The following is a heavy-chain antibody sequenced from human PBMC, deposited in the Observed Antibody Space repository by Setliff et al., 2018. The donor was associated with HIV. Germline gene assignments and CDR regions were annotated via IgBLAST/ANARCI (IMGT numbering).Heavy chain of an antibody. Sequence: SETLSLTCAVSGGSISSNWWSWVRQSPGKGLEWIVEIYHSGSTHYNPSLQSRVTISVDKSKSQFSLKLNSVTAADTAVYYCGGNGYYSIDYWGQGTQVTVSS. J-gene: IGHJ4*02. D-gene: IGHD3-22*01. V-gene: IGHV4-4*02. CDR1: GGSISSNW. CDR3: GGNGYYSIDY. CDR2: IYHSGST.